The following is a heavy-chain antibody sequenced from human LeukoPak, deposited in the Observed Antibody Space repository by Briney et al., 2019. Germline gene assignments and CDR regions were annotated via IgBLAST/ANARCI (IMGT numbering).Heavy chain of an antibody. J-gene: IGHJ4*02. CDR1: GFTFDDYA. Sequence: GRSLRLSCAASGFTFDDYAMHWVRQAPGKGLEWVSGISWNSGSIGYADSVKGRFTISRDNAKNSLYLQMNSLRAEDTALYYCAEGDFTFSGYFDYWGQGTLITVSS. D-gene: IGHD3-16*01. V-gene: IGHV3-9*01. CDR3: AEGDFTFSGYFDY. CDR2: ISWNSGSI.